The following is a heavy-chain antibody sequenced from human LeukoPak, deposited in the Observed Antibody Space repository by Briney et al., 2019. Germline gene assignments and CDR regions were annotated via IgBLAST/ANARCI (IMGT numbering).Heavy chain of an antibody. J-gene: IGHJ4*02. V-gene: IGHV1-18*04. CDR2: ISAYNGNT. Sequence: ASVKVSCKASGYTPTSYGISWVRQAPGQGLEWMGWISAYNGNTNYAQKLQGRVTMTTDTSTSTAYMELRSLRSDDTAVYYCARRFLGIAVAGTFDYWGQGTLVTVSS. CDR1: GYTPTSYG. D-gene: IGHD6-19*01. CDR3: ARRFLGIAVAGTFDY.